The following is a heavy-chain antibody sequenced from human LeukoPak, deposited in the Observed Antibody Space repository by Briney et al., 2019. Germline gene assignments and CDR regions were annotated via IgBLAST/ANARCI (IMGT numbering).Heavy chain of an antibody. CDR1: GGSISSYY. CDR3: ARDLVVVVAATYYYYYGMDV. V-gene: IGHV4-4*07. D-gene: IGHD2-15*01. Sequence: SETLSLTCTVSGGSISSYYCSWIRQPAGKGLEWIGRIYTSGSTNYNPSLKSRVTMSVDTSKNQFSLKLSSVTAADTAVYYCARDLVVVVAATYYYYYGMDVWGQGTTVTVSS. CDR2: IYTSGST. J-gene: IGHJ6*02.